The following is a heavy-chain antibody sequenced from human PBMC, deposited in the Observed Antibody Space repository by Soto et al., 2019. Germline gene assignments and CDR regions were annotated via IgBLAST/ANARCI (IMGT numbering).Heavy chain of an antibody. CDR3: VKDIVVVPAASAYYYYGMDV. Sequence: LRLSCSASGFTFSSYAMHWVRQAPGKGLEYVSAISSNGGSTYYADSVKGRFTISRDNSKNTLYLQMSSLRAEDTAVYYCVKDIVVVPAASAYYYYGMDVWGQGTTVTVSS. V-gene: IGHV3-64D*06. J-gene: IGHJ6*02. D-gene: IGHD2-2*01. CDR1: GFTFSSYA. CDR2: ISSNGGST.